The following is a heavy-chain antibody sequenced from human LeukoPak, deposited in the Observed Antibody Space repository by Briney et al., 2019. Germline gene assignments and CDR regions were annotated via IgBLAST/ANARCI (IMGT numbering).Heavy chain of an antibody. V-gene: IGHV3-48*03. CDR1: GFTFSSYE. Sequence: GGSLRLSCAASGFTFSSYEMNWVRQAPGKGLEWVSYISSSASTIYYADSVKGRFTISRDNAKNSLYLQMNSLRAEDTAVYYCASFGLAAAALYYYYGMDVWGQGTTVTVSS. J-gene: IGHJ6*02. D-gene: IGHD3-3*01. CDR2: ISSSASTI. CDR3: ASFGLAAAALYYYYGMDV.